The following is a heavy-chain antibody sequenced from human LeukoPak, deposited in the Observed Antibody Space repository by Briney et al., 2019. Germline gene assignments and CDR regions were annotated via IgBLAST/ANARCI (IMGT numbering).Heavy chain of an antibody. D-gene: IGHD5-18*01. CDR1: GFTFSSYE. CDR3: AKEEGYIYGLLDY. J-gene: IGHJ4*02. Sequence: GGSLRLSCAASGFTFSSYEMNWVRQAPGKGLEWVSSISGSGSTTYYADSVKGRFTISRDNSKNTLYLQMNSLRAEDAAVYYCAKEEGYIYGLLDYWGQGILVTVSS. V-gene: IGHV3-23*01. CDR2: ISGSGSTT.